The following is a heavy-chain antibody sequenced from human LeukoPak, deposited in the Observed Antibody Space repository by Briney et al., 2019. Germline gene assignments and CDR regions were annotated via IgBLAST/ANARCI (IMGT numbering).Heavy chain of an antibody. D-gene: IGHD6-6*01. V-gene: IGHV3-30*18. CDR2: ISYDGSNK. Sequence: GGSLRLSCAASGFTFSSYGMHWVRQAPGKGLEWVAVISYDGSNKYYADSVKGRFTISRDNSKNTLYLQMNSLRAEDTAVYYCAKNRYSSTSIFDYWGQGTLVTVSS. CDR1: GFTFSSYG. J-gene: IGHJ4*02. CDR3: AKNRYSSTSIFDY.